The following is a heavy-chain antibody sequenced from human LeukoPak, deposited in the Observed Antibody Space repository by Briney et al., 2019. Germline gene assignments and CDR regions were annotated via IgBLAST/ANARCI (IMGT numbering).Heavy chain of an antibody. J-gene: IGHJ4*02. V-gene: IGHV4-39*01. CDR1: GGSISSSSYY. Sequence: PSETLSLTCTVSGGSISSSSYYWGWIRQPPGKGLEWLGSIYYSGSTYYNPSLKSRVTISVDTSKNQFSLKLSSVTAADTAVYYCARHGNSVAGRNFDYWGQGTLVTVSS. CDR3: ARHGNSVAGRNFDY. CDR2: IYYSGST. D-gene: IGHD6-19*01.